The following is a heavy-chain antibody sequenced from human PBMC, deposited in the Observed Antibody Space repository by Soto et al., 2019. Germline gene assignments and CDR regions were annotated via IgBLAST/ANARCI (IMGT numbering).Heavy chain of an antibody. CDR2: INHSGST. CDR3: ARGIVVVVAATLRRFDP. CDR1: GGSFSGYY. Sequence: PSESLSLTCAVYGGSFSGYYWSWIRQPPGKGLEWIGEINHSGSTNYNPSLKSRVTISVDTSKNQFSLKLSSVTAADTAVYYCARGIVVVVAATLRRFDPWGQGTLVTVSS. J-gene: IGHJ5*02. V-gene: IGHV4-34*01. D-gene: IGHD2-15*01.